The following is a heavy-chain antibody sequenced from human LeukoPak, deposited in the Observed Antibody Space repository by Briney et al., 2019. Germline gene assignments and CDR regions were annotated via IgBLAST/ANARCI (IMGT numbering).Heavy chain of an antibody. CDR2: IHHTGST. CDR3: ARAQNSGYAWAAFDI. Sequence: SETLSLTCAVYRGSFSGFWSWIRQPPGKGLEWIGEIHHTGSTKYNPSLTSRVTMSVDTSKNQFSLNLSSVTAADTAVYYCARAQNSGYAWAAFDIWGQGTMVTVSS. CDR1: RGSFSGF. J-gene: IGHJ3*02. D-gene: IGHD5-12*01. V-gene: IGHV4-34*01.